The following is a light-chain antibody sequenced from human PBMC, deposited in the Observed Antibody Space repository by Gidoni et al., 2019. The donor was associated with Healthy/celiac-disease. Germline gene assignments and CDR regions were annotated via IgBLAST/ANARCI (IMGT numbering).Light chain of an antibody. CDR1: SSDVVGYNY. CDR3: RSYTSSRLVV. CDR2: DVS. Sequence: QSALTQPASVSGSPGQSITISCTGPSSDVVGYNYVSWYQQHPGKAPKLMIYDVSNRPSGVSNRFSGSKSRNTASLTISGLQAEDEADYYCRSYTSSRLVVFGGGTKLTVL. J-gene: IGLJ2*01. V-gene: IGLV2-14*01.